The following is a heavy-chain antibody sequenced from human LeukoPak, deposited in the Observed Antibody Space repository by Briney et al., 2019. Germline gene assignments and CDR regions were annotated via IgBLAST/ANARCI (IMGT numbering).Heavy chain of an antibody. Sequence: GESLKISCKGSGYSFISYWIGWVRQMPGKGLEWMGIIYPGDSDTRYSPSFQGQVTISADKSISTAYLQWSSLKASDTAMYYCARRKRRYDFWSGYYAFDYWGQGTLVTVSS. CDR2: IYPGDSDT. CDR1: GYSFISYW. J-gene: IGHJ4*02. V-gene: IGHV5-51*01. CDR3: ARRKRRYDFWSGYYAFDY. D-gene: IGHD3-3*01.